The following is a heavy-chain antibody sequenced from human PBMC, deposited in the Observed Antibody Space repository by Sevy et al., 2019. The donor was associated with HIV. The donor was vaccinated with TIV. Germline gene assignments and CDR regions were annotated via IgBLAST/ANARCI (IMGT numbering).Heavy chain of an antibody. CDR3: ATTKDYYDSSGYPFDY. D-gene: IGHD3-22*01. Sequence: ASVKVSYKVSGHTLSEFAMHWVRLAPGKGLEWMGTFDPEDGKTLHAQKFQDRVTMTEDTSTDTAYMEVNNLRSEDTAVYYCATTKDYYDSSGYPFDYWGQGTLVTVSS. V-gene: IGHV1-24*01. CDR1: GHTLSEFA. J-gene: IGHJ4*02. CDR2: FDPEDGKT.